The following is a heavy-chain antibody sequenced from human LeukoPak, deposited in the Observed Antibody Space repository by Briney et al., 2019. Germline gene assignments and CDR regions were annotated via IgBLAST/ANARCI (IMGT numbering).Heavy chain of an antibody. V-gene: IGHV3-30*03. CDR3: AREGATASSGYFFDY. D-gene: IGHD6-25*01. J-gene: IGHJ4*02. CDR1: GFTFSKHG. Sequence: GRSRRLSCAASGFTFSKHGMHWVRQAPGKGLEWVAVISYDGSNKYYGDSVKGRFTISRDNSKNTMSLQMNSLRAEDTAAYYCAREGATASSGYFFDYWGPGSLVTVSS. CDR2: ISYDGSNK.